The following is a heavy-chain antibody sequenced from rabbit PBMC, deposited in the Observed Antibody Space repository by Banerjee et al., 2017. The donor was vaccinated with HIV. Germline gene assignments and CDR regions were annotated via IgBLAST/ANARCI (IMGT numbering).Heavy chain of an antibody. J-gene: IGHJ4*01. CDR1: GFSFSSRYR. Sequence: QSLEESGGDLVKPGASLTLTCTASGFSFSSRYRICWVRQAPGKGLEWIACINTGNSDITDYATWAKGRFTISKTSSTTVTLQVTGLTAADTATYFCAREDVGDSAWYFNLWGPGTLVTVS. V-gene: IGHV1S40*01. CDR2: INTGNSDIT. D-gene: IGHD7-1*01. CDR3: AREDVGDSAWYFNL.